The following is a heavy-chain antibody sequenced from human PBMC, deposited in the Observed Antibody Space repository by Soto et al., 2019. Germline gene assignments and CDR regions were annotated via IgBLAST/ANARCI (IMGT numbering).Heavy chain of an antibody. J-gene: IGHJ3*02. D-gene: IGHD2-15*01. CDR3: ARDPGYCSGGSCYHDAFDI. CDR1: GFTFSSYG. V-gene: IGHV3-33*01. Sequence: GGSLRLSCAASGFTFSSYGMHWVRQAPGKGLEWVAVIWYDGSNKYYADSVKGRFTISRDNSKNTLYLQMNSLRAEDTAVYYCARDPGYCSGGSCYHDAFDIWGQGTMVTVSS. CDR2: IWYDGSNK.